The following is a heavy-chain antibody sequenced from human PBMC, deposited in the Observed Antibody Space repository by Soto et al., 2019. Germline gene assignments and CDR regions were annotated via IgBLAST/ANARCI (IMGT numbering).Heavy chain of an antibody. D-gene: IGHD5-12*01. J-gene: IGHJ4*02. Sequence: QVQLAQSGGEVKKLGASLKVSCKASGYTFTNYGISWVRQATGQGLAWMGWISPFNGPTNSAQKFPDTMSMTTDTPTATAYMELRSLRTYDTAVYYCTRDHPFIVATMSIDFWGQGTLVSVSS. CDR1: GYTFTNYG. CDR3: TRDHPFIVATMSIDF. V-gene: IGHV1-18*01. CDR2: ISPFNGPT.